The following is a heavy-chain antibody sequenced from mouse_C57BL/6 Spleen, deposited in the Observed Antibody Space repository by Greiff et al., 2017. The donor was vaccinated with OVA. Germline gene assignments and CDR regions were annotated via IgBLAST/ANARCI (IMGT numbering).Heavy chain of an antibody. D-gene: IGHD1-1*01. CDR2: IHPNSGST. V-gene: IGHV1-64*01. Sequence: QVQLQQPGAELVKPGASVKLSCKASGYTFTSSWMHWVKQRPGQGLEWIGMIHPNSGSTNYNEKFKSKATLTVDKSSSTAYMQLSSLTSAYSAVYYCARSEGGYYYGSSPYYYAMDYWGQGTSVTVAS. CDR1: GYTFTSSW. CDR3: ARSEGGYYYGSSPYYYAMDY. J-gene: IGHJ4*01.